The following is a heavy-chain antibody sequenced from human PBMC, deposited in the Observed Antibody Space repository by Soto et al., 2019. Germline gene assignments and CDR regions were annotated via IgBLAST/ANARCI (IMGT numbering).Heavy chain of an antibody. CDR3: ARQWQQRLSRPPSSWYFDL. V-gene: IGHV4-39*01. D-gene: IGHD6-13*01. J-gene: IGHJ2*01. Sequence: SETLSLTCTVSGGSISSSSYYWGWIRQPPGKGLEWIGSIYYSGSTYYNPSLKSRVTISVDTSKNQFSLKLSSVTAADTAVYYCARQWQQRLSRPPSSWYFDLWGRGTLVTVSS. CDR2: IYYSGST. CDR1: GGSISSSSYY.